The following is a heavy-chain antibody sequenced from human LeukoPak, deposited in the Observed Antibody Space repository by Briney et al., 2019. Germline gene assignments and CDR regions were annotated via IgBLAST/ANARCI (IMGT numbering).Heavy chain of an antibody. Sequence: GGSLRLSCAASGFTFSSYSMNWVRQAPGKGLEGASAISSSSNYIYYADSVKGRFTISRDNAKNSLFLQMNSLRAEDTAVYYCARVPVLLTMGGDYWGQGTLVTVSS. CDR2: ISSSSNYI. CDR1: GFTFSSYS. V-gene: IGHV3-21*01. D-gene: IGHD2/OR15-2a*01. J-gene: IGHJ4*02. CDR3: ARVPVLLTMGGDY.